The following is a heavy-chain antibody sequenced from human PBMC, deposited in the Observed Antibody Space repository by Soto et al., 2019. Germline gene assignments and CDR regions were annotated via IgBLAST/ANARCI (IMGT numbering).Heavy chain of an antibody. D-gene: IGHD3-16*01. CDR2: ISGSGGST. CDR3: AKRRGEGYFDY. V-gene: IGHV3-23*01. Sequence: EVQLLESGGGLVQPGGSLRLSCAASGFTFSSYAMSWVRQAPGKGLEWVSAISGSGGSTYYADSVRGRFTISRDSSKNTVYLQLHSLRAEDTAVYYCAKRRGEGYFDYWGQGTLVTVSS. J-gene: IGHJ4*02. CDR1: GFTFSSYA.